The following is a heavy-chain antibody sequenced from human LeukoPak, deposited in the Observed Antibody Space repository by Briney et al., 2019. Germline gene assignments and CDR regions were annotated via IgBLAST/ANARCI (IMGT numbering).Heavy chain of an antibody. CDR3: ARRDWRYYYYGMDV. V-gene: IGHV4-59*08. J-gene: IGHJ6*02. Sequence: PSETLSLTCIVSGGSISSYYWSWIRQPPGKGLEWIGYIYYSGSTNYNPSLKSRVTISVDTSKNQFSLKLSSVTAADTAVYYCARRDWRYYYYGMDVWGQGTTVTVSS. CDR1: GGSISSYY. D-gene: IGHD2-21*01. CDR2: IYYSGST.